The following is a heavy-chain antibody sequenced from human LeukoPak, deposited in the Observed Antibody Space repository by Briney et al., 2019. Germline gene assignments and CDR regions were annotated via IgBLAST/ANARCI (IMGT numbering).Heavy chain of an antibody. CDR3: AGRASSRCSWAY. Sequence: GGSLRLSRAASRFPHSSFCMNAVRQTPGRGLEWLANIRPDGSEQYYVDSVRGRFTISRDNAKNSVYLDMNNLRVDDTGVYYCAGRASSRCSWAYWGQGTLVSVSS. J-gene: IGHJ4*02. CDR1: RFPHSSFC. D-gene: IGHD2-2*01. V-gene: IGHV3-7*01. CDR2: IRPDGSEQ.